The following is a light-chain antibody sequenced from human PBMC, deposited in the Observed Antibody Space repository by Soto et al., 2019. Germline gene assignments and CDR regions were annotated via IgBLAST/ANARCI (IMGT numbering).Light chain of an antibody. V-gene: IGKV3-15*01. CDR3: QHYNNWPFT. J-gene: IGKJ3*01. Sequence: IVVTRAPATLSVSPGERATLSCRASQAVSSNLAWYQQKPGQAPRLLIYAASTRAAGIPDRFSGSGSGTGFTLTITSLQSEDFAVYYCQHYNNWPFTLGPGTKVDXK. CDR2: AAS. CDR1: QAVSSN.